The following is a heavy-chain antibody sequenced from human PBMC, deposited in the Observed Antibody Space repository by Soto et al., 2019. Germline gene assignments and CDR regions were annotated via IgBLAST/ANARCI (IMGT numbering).Heavy chain of an antibody. Sequence: QVQLQESSPGLVKPSGTLSLTCAVSGGSISSSNWWSWVRQPPGKGLEWIGEIYHSGSTNYNPSLKSRVTISVDKSKNQFSLKLSSVTAADTAVYYCARGQGHGWPYPYYYGMDVWGQGTTVTVSS. CDR1: GGSISSSNW. J-gene: IGHJ6*02. CDR3: ARGQGHGWPYPYYYGMDV. D-gene: IGHD3-10*01. V-gene: IGHV4-4*02. CDR2: IYHSGST.